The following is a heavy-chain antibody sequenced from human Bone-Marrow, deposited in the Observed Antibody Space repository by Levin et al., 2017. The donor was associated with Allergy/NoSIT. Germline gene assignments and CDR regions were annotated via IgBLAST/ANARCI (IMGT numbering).Heavy chain of an antibody. Sequence: GGSLRLSCAASGFTFSSYWMSWVRQAPGKGLEWVANIKQDGSEKYYVDSVKGRFTISRDNAKNSLYLQMNSLRAEDTAVYYCARDRGHSSGWYVDYWGQGTLVTVSS. CDR2: IKQDGSEK. D-gene: IGHD6-19*01. J-gene: IGHJ4*02. V-gene: IGHV3-7*04. CDR1: GFTFSSYW. CDR3: ARDRGHSSGWYVDY.